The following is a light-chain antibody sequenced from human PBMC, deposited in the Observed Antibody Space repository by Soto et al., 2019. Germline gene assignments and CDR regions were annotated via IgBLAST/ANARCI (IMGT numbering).Light chain of an antibody. CDR2: ENN. CDR3: GAWXXSLRAVYV. J-gene: IGLJ1*01. Sequence: QSALTQPPSVSAAPGQKVTISCSGSSSNIGKNYVSWYQQLPGTAPKLLIYENNKRPSGIPDRFSGSKSGTSATLGITGIQTGDEAEYYXGAWXXSLRAVYVFGTGTKVTV. V-gene: IGLV1-51*02. CDR1: SSNIGKNY.